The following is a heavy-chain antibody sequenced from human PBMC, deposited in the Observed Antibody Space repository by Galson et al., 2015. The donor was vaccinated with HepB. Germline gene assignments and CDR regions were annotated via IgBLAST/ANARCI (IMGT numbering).Heavy chain of an antibody. Sequence: QSGAEVKKPGESLRISCKGSGYSFTSYWISWVRQMPGKGLEWMGRIDPSDSYTNYSPSFQGHVTISADKSISTAYLQWSSLKASDTAMYYCARQKRVRVNVLRENDYWGQGTLVTVSS. CDR3: ARQKRVRVNVLRENDY. J-gene: IGHJ4*02. CDR2: IDPSDSYT. CDR1: GYSFTSYW. D-gene: IGHD2-8*01. V-gene: IGHV5-10-1*01.